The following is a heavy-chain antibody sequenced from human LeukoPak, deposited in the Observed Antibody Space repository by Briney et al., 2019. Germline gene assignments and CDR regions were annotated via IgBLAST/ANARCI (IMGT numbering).Heavy chain of an antibody. Sequence: GGSLRLSCAACGFTFDDYGMNWVRHAPGKGGVWVSGINWYGGSTGYADSVKGRFTISRDHAKNSLYLQINSLSAEDTALFYCARRGAGDYFDYWGQGTLVTVSS. CDR3: ARRGAGDYFDY. CDR1: GFTFDDYG. J-gene: IGHJ4*02. CDR2: INWYGGST. V-gene: IGHV3-20*04. D-gene: IGHD3-10*01.